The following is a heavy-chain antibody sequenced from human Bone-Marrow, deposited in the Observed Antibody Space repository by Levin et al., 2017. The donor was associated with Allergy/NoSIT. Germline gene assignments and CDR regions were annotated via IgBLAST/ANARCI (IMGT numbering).Heavy chain of an antibody. CDR3: AKDPSGGRMTGGRAFEI. J-gene: IGHJ3*02. D-gene: IGHD6-6*01. CDR1: GFTFSGFA. Sequence: ASVKVSCAASGFTFSGFAMNWVRQAPGKGPEWVSGISGNGGSTFYADSVKGRFTISRDNSEKTLFLQMHGLRVEDTALYYCAKDPSGGRMTGGRAFEIWGQGTMVTVSS. V-gene: IGHV3-23*01. CDR2: ISGNGGST.